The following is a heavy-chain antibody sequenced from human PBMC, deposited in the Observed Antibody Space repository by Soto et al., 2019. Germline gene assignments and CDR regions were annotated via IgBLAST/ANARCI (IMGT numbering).Heavy chain of an antibody. Sequence: QVQLQESGPGLVKPSETLSLTCTVSGGSISSYYWSWIRQPAGKGLEWIGRIYTSGSTNYNPSLKSLVTMSVDTSKNQFSLKLSSVTAADTAVYYCAREGGYGPRTHFDYWGQGTLVTVSS. CDR1: GGSISSYY. D-gene: IGHD5-12*01. CDR2: IYTSGST. CDR3: AREGGYGPRTHFDY. J-gene: IGHJ4*02. V-gene: IGHV4-4*07.